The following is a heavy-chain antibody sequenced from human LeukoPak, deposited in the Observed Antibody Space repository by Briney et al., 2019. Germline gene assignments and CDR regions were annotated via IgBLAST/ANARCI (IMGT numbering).Heavy chain of an antibody. Sequence: GGTLRLSCAASGFTFSSYAMSWVRQAPGKGLEWVSAISGSGGSTYYADSVKGRFTISRDNSKNTLYLQMNSLRAEDTAVYYCAKDRRAAAGIDYFDYWGQGTLVTVSS. J-gene: IGHJ4*02. V-gene: IGHV3-23*01. CDR2: ISGSGGST. CDR1: GFTFSSYA. D-gene: IGHD6-13*01. CDR3: AKDRRAAAGIDYFDY.